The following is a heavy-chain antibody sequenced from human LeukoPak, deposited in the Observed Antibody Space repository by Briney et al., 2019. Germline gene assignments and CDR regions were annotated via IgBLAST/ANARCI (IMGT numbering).Heavy chain of an antibody. Sequence: SETLSLTCSVSGGSIGTFHWHWIRQPPGKGLEWIGYIFTTEVTNYSPSLKSRVTISVDTSKNQISLRLSSVTAADTAVYYCARSDGIVGEEAWFDPWGQGTLVTVSS. V-gene: IGHV4-4*09. D-gene: IGHD1-26*01. J-gene: IGHJ5*02. CDR3: ARSDGIVGEEAWFDP. CDR2: IFTTEVT. CDR1: GGSIGTFH.